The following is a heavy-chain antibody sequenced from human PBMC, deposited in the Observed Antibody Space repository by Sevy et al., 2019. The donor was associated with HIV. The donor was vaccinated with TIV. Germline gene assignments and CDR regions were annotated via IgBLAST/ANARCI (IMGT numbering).Heavy chain of an antibody. CDR3: ARAIVVVPAAIQGGYYYGMDV. Sequence: SETLSLTCTVSGGSISSYYWSWIRQPPGKGLEWIGYIYYSGSTNYNPSLKSRVTISVATSKNQFSLKLSSVTAADTAVYYCARAIVVVPAAIQGGYYYGMDVWVQGTTVTVSS. CDR2: IYYSGST. CDR1: GGSISSYY. J-gene: IGHJ6*02. V-gene: IGHV4-59*01. D-gene: IGHD2-2*01.